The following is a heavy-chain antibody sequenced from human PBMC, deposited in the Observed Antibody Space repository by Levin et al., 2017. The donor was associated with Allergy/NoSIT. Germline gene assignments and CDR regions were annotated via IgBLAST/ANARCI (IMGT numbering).Heavy chain of an antibody. Sequence: GGSLRLSCAASGFTFSSYAMHWVRQAPGKGLEWVAVISYDGSNKYYADSVKGRFTISRDNYKNTLYLQMNSLRAEDTAVYYCARAKSSGWYRCYSDYWGQGTLVTVSS. CDR2: ISYDGSNK. CDR3: ARAKSSGWYRCYSDY. CDR1: GFTFSSYA. J-gene: IGHJ4*02. V-gene: IGHV3-30-3*01. D-gene: IGHD6-19*01.